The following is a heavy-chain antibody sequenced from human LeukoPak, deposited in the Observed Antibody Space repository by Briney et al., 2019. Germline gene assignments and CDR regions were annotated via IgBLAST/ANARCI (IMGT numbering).Heavy chain of an antibody. CDR3: AKDLELFDY. V-gene: IGHV3-30*18. D-gene: IGHD1-7*01. J-gene: IGHJ4*02. Sequence: PGGSLRLSCAASGFTFSSYGMHWVRQAPGKGLEWVAVISYDGSNKYYADSVKGRFTISRDNSKNTLYLQMNSLRAEDTAVYYCAKDLELFDYWGQGTLVTVSS. CDR1: GFTFSSYG. CDR2: ISYDGSNK.